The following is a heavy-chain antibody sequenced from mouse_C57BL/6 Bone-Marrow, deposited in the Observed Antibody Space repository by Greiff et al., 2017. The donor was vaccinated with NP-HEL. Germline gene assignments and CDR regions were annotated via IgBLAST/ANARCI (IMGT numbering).Heavy chain of an antibody. D-gene: IGHD2-4*01. CDR2: INPNNGGT. Sequence: VQLQQSGPELVKPGASVKISCKASGYTFTDYYMNWVKQSHGKSLEWIGDINPNNGGTSYNQKFKGKATLTVDKSSSTAYMELRSLTSEDSAVYYCARGGGLRAMDYWGQGTSVTVSS. CDR3: ARGGGLRAMDY. V-gene: IGHV1-26*01. J-gene: IGHJ4*01. CDR1: GYTFTDYY.